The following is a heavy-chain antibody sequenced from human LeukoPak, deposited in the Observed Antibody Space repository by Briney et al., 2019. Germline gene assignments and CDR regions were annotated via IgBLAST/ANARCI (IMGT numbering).Heavy chain of an antibody. Sequence: SETLSLTCTVSGDSIISNIYWWDWVRLPPGKGLEWIGATFYTGRTFYSPSLRSRVTVSVDTSKNQFSLDLSSATAADTAVYYCARRRHNFDFYDVWGQGTRVTVSS. CDR1: GDSIISNIYW. V-gene: IGHV4-39*01. J-gene: IGHJ3*01. CDR3: ARRRHNFDFYDV. CDR2: TFYTGRT. D-gene: IGHD3/OR15-3a*01.